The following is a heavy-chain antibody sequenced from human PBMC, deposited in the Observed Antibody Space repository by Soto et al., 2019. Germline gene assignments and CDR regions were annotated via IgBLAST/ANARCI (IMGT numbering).Heavy chain of an antibody. CDR1: GFTFSSYA. CDR3: GKTCTSGWYAFVS. V-gene: IGHV3-23*01. J-gene: IGHJ4*02. Sequence: EVQLLESGGGLVQPGESLRLSCAASGFTFSSYAMSWVRQAPGKGLEWVSGISGSTGYTYYADSVKGRFTISRDNSKNTLSLQRNSLRAEDTAVYYCGKTCTSGWYAFVSWGQGTLVTVSS. CDR2: ISGSTGYT. D-gene: IGHD6-19*01.